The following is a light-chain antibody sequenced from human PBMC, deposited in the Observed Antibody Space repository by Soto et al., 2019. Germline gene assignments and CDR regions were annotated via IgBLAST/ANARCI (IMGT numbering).Light chain of an antibody. V-gene: IGKV3-20*01. J-gene: IGKJ4*01. CDR3: QQYGSSPLT. Sequence: PGERATLSCRASPSVSSSYLAWYQQKPGQAPRLLIYGASSRATGIPDRFSGSGSGTDFTLTISRLEPEDFAVYYCQQYGSSPLTFGGGTKVEIK. CDR1: PSVSSSY. CDR2: GAS.